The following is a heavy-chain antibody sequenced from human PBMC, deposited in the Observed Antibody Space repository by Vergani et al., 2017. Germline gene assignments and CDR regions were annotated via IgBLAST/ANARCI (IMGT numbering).Heavy chain of an antibody. V-gene: IGHV3-64*04. CDR2: ISSNGGST. CDR1: GFTFSSYA. J-gene: IGHJ2*01. Sequence: VQLLESGGGLVQPGGSLRLSCSASGFTFSSYAMHWVRQAPGKGLEYVSAISSNGGSTYYPGSVKGRFTISRENAKNSLYLQMNSLRAGDTAVYYCARDQHSSSPSGYWYFDLWGRGTLVTVSS. D-gene: IGHD6-6*01. CDR3: ARDQHSSSPSGYWYFDL.